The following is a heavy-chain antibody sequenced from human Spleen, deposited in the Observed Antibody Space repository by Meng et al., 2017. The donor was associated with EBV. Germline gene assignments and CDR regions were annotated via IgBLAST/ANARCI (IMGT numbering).Heavy chain of an antibody. J-gene: IGHJ4*02. Sequence: VQLVESGGAIVQPGGSLRLSCAASGFSFSRYWMHWVRQVPGKGLVWVSRTNEDGRITNYADSVKGRFTISRDNTKNTLYLQMNSLRAEDTAVYFCSRDLVGSDDDWGQGTLVTVSS. D-gene: IGHD6-25*01. V-gene: IGHV3-74*01. CDR1: GFSFSRYW. CDR3: SRDLVGSDDD. CDR2: TNEDGRIT.